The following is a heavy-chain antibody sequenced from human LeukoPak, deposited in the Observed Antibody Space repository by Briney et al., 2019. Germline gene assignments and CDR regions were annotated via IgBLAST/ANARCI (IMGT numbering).Heavy chain of an antibody. D-gene: IGHD2-15*01. V-gene: IGHV4-59*01. J-gene: IGHJ3*02. CDR3: ARSYCGGGSCGAFDI. CDR2: IYYSGNT. Sequence: SETLSLTCTVSGGSISSYYWSWIRQPPGKGLEWIGYIYYSGNTNYNPSLKSRVTISVDTSKNQFSLRLSPVTAADTAVYYCARSYCGGGSCGAFDIWGQGTMVTVSS. CDR1: GGSISSYY.